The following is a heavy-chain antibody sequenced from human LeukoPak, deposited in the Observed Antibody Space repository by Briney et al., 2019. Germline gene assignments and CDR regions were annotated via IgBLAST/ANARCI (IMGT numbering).Heavy chain of an antibody. CDR2: INPSGST. CDR3: ARGRHDITMIVVVMTSVSYYLDV. V-gene: IGHV4-34*01. Sequence: SETLSLTCGVSGGSFSSHHWTWIRQSPGKGLEWIGDINPSGSTYYNPSLKSRLTISVDTSKNQFSLKLRSVTAADTAVYYCARGRHDITMIVVVMTSVSYYLDVWGKGTTVTVS. J-gene: IGHJ6*03. CDR1: GGSFSSHH. D-gene: IGHD3-22*01.